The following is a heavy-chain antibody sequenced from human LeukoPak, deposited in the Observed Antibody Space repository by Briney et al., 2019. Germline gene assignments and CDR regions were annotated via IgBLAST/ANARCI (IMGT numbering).Heavy chain of an antibody. J-gene: IGHJ6*03. CDR1: GGSISSSTYY. D-gene: IGHD3-10*01. V-gene: IGHV4-39*01. CDR2: IYYSGNA. CDR3: ASVRRGFGEFSKYYSYYYMDV. Sequence: SETLSLTCTVSGGSISSSTYYWGWLRQPPGKGLEWIGNIYYSGNAYHNPSLKSRVTISVDTSKNQFSLRLSSVTAADTAVYYCASVRRGFGEFSKYYSYYYMDVWGKGTTVTISS.